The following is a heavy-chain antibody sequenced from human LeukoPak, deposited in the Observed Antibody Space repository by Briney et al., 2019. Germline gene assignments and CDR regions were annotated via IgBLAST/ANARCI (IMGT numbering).Heavy chain of an antibody. D-gene: IGHD4-17*01. CDR1: GFTVSSNY. J-gene: IGHJ3*02. CDR2: IYSGGST. Sequence: PGGSLRLSCAASGFTVSSNYMSWVRQAPGKGLEWVSVIYSGGSTYYADSVKGRLTISRDNSKNTLYLQMNSLRAEDTAVYYCARAISYGDYEVGAFDIWGQGTMVTVSS. V-gene: IGHV3-53*01. CDR3: ARAISYGDYEVGAFDI.